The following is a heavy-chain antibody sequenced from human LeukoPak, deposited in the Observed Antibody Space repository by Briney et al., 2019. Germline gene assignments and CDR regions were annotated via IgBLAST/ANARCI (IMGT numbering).Heavy chain of an antibody. D-gene: IGHD6-13*01. Sequence: SETLSLTCTVSGDSMTSGDYFWGWIRQPPGKGLEWIGHISYSGNTYYSPSLQSPAAISVDTSKNQFSLRLSSVASADTAVYFCARGRHRAGSRWYGVFFDYWGQGTLVTVSS. J-gene: IGHJ4*02. CDR2: ISYSGNT. V-gene: IGHV4-30-4*08. CDR1: GDSMTSGDYF. CDR3: ARGRHRAGSRWYGVFFDY.